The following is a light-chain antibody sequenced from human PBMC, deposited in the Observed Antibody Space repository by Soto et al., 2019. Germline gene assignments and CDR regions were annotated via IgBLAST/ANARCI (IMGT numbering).Light chain of an antibody. J-gene: IGKJ1*01. Sequence: IVLTQSPGTLSLSPGERATLSCRASQSVSSSYLAWYQQKRGQAPRLLIYGASNRAAGIPDRFSGSASGTDFTLTISRLEPEHFAVYYCQQYGSSPPTFGQETKMDIK. CDR3: QQYGSSPPT. V-gene: IGKV3-20*01. CDR2: GAS. CDR1: QSVSSSY.